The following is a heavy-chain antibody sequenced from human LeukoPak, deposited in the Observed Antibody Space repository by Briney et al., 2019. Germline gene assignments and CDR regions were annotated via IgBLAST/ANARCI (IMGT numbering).Heavy chain of an antibody. Sequence: PSETLSLTCGVSGGSISSTNWWTWVRQPPGEGLEWIGEVHLSGRTNYNPSLKSRVTISVDTSKNQFSLKLSSVTAADTAVYYCARRNRFDSSGYDDAFDIWGQGTMVTVSS. CDR3: ARRNRFDSSGYDDAFDI. V-gene: IGHV4-4*02. J-gene: IGHJ3*02. CDR2: VHLSGRT. CDR1: GGSISSTNW. D-gene: IGHD3-22*01.